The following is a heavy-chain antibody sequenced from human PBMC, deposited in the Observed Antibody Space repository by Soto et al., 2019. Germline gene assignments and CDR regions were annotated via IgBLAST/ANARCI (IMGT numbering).Heavy chain of an antibody. CDR2: IKSKTDGGTT. D-gene: IGHD7-27*01. V-gene: IGHV3-15*01. Sequence: GGSLRLSCAASGFTFSNAWMSWVRQAPGKGLEWVGRIKSKTDGGTTDYAAPVKGRFTISRDDSKNTLYLQMNSLKTEDTAVYYCTTDNAGTWGTFDYWGQGTLVTVSS. J-gene: IGHJ4*02. CDR1: GFTFSNAW. CDR3: TTDNAGTWGTFDY.